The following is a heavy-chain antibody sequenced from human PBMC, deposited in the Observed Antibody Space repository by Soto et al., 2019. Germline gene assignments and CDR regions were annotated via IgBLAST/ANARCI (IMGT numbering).Heavy chain of an antibody. Sequence: GGSLRLSCAASGFTFSSYGMHWVRQAPGKGLEWVAVIWYDGSNKYYADSVKGRFTISRDNSKNTLYLQMNSLRAEDTAVYYCARDRISEWWQQLTTHYGMDVWGQGTTVTVSS. D-gene: IGHD2-15*01. J-gene: IGHJ6*02. CDR1: GFTFSSYG. V-gene: IGHV3-33*01. CDR2: IWYDGSNK. CDR3: ARDRISEWWQQLTTHYGMDV.